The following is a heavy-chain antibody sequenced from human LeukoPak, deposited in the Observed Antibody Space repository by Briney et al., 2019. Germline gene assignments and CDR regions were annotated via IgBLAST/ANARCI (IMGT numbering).Heavy chain of an antibody. V-gene: IGHV3-30*02. CDR2: IRYDGSNK. D-gene: IGHD2-8*02. CDR3: AKARLVRGTGFDY. Sequence: AGGSLRLSCAASGFTFSSYSMHWVRQAPGKGLEWVAFIRYDGSNKYYADSVKGRFTISRDNSKNTLYLQMNSLRAEDTAVYYCAKARLVRGTGFDYWGQGTLVTVSS. J-gene: IGHJ4*02. CDR1: GFTFSSYS.